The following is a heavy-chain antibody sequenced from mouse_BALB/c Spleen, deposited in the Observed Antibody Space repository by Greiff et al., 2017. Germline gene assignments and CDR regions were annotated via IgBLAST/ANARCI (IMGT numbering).Heavy chain of an antibody. D-gene: IGHD2-3*01. CDR3: AGHDYDGYSIDY. J-gene: IGHJ2*01. CDR1: GFTFSSYA. V-gene: IGHV5-9-3*01. Sequence: DVMLVESGGGLVKPGGSLKLSCAASGFTFSSYAMSWVRQTPEKRLEWVATISSGGSYTYYPDSVKGRFTISRDNAKNTLYLQMSSLRSEDTAMYYCAGHDYDGYSIDYWGQGTTLTVSS. CDR2: ISSGGSYT.